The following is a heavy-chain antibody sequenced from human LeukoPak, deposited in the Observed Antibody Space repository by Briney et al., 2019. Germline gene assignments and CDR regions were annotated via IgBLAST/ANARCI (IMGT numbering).Heavy chain of an antibody. D-gene: IGHD3-3*01. Sequence: SETLSLTCAVYGGSFSGYYWSWIRQPPGKGLEWIGEINHSGSTNYNPSLKGRVTISVDTSKNQFSLKLSSVTAADTAVYYCARGSLGHYDFWSGYYSHYYSYYMDVWGKGTTVTVSS. CDR2: INHSGST. CDR3: ARGSLGHYDFWSGYYSHYYSYYMDV. J-gene: IGHJ6*03. V-gene: IGHV4-34*01. CDR1: GGSFSGYY.